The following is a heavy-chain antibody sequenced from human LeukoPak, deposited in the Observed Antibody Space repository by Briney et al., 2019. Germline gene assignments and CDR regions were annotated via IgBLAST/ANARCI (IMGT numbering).Heavy chain of an antibody. CDR2: IYHSGST. V-gene: IGHV4-59*01. CDR1: GGSFSGYY. D-gene: IGHD5-18*01. Sequence: SETLSLTCAVYGGSFSGYYWSWIRQPPGKGLEWIGYIYHSGSTTYNPSLQSRVTISVDSSKNQFSLRLSSVTAADTAVYYCARKRNVNTSLAPFDPWGQGTLVTVSS. CDR3: ARKRNVNTSLAPFDP. J-gene: IGHJ5*02.